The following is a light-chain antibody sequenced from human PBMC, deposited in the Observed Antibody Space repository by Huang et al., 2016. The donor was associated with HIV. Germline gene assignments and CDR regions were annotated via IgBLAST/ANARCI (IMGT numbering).Light chain of an antibody. CDR2: WSS. CDR1: RTVSTN. Sequence: IVMTQSPATLSVSPGERVTLSCRANRTVSTNLAWYQQRPGQAPRLLIYWSSTRAPGVPARVSGSGSGTDFSLTISSLQSEDFALYYCHQYNNWLLSFGGGTRVDI. V-gene: IGKV3-15*01. CDR3: HQYNNWLLS. J-gene: IGKJ4*01.